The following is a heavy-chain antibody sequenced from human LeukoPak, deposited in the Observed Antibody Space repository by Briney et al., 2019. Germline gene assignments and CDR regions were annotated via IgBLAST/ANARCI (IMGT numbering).Heavy chain of an antibody. CDR3: ARHWSHSIAQFGRSYWFDP. D-gene: IGHD3-3*01. V-gene: IGHV4-4*07. CDR2: MDTSGHT. J-gene: IGHJ5*02. Sequence: SETLSLTCIVSGGSISGYYWSWIRQPAGKGLEWIGHMDTSGHTNYNSSLMSRVTMSVDTSKNQFSLRLTSVTAADTAVYYCARHWSHSIAQFGRSYWFDPWGQGTLVTVSS. CDR1: GGSISGYY.